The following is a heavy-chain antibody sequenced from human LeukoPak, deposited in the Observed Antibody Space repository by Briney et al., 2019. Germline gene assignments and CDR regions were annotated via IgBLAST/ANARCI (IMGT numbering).Heavy chain of an antibody. CDR1: GGSFSGYY. D-gene: IGHD6-13*01. CDR3: ARGGLQKGIAAAGSRHLYYFDY. J-gene: IGHJ4*02. Sequence: PSETLSLTCAVYGGSFSGYYWSWIRQPPGKGLEWIGEINHSGSTNYNPSLKSRVTISVDTSKNQFSLKLSSVTAADTAVYYCARGGLQKGIAAAGSRHLYYFDYWGQGTLVTVSS. V-gene: IGHV4-34*01. CDR2: INHSGST.